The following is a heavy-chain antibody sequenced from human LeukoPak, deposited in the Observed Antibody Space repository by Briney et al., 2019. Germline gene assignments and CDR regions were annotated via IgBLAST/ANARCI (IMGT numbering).Heavy chain of an antibody. CDR3: ASAVTYYYGSGSYPNYYYYMDV. CDR2: ISYDGSNK. J-gene: IGHJ6*03. Sequence: GRSLRLSCAASGFTFSSYAMHWVRQAPGKGLEWVADISYDGSNKYYADSVKGRFTISRDNSKNTLYLQMNSLRAEDTAVYYCASAVTYYYGSGSYPNYYYYMDVWGKGTTVTVSS. D-gene: IGHD3-10*01. CDR1: GFTFSSYA. V-gene: IGHV3-30*04.